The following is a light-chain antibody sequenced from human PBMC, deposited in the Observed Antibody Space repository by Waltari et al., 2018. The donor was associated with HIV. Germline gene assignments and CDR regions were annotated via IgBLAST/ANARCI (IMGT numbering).Light chain of an antibody. CDR1: SNDIGPYNY. Sequence: QSALTQPPAASGSPGQSVTISCTGTSNDIGPYNYVSWYQQHPDKAPRLLIYEVNTRPSGVPGRFSGSKSGNTASLTVSGLQAEDEADYYCSSYAGSGNLLLFGGGTKVTVL. CDR2: EVN. V-gene: IGLV2-8*01. J-gene: IGLJ6*01. CDR3: SSYAGSGNLLL.